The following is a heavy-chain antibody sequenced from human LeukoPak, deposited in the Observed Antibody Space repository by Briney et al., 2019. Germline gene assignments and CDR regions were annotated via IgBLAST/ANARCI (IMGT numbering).Heavy chain of an antibody. CDR2: IYYSEIT. Sequence: SETLSLTCTVSGGSISSSSYYWGWIRQSPGKGLEWIGSIYYSEITYYNPSLKSRVTISVDTSKNQFSLKLSSVTAADTAVYYCARHADCSSTSCYQSWFDPWGQGTLVTVSS. J-gene: IGHJ5*02. V-gene: IGHV4-39*01. CDR3: ARHADCSSTSCYQSWFDP. CDR1: GGSISSSSYY. D-gene: IGHD2-2*01.